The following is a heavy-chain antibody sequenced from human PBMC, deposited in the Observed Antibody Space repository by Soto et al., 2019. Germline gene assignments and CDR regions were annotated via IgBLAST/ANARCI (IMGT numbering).Heavy chain of an antibody. CDR2: FDPEDGET. CDR1: GYTLTELS. D-gene: IGHD6-19*01. V-gene: IGHV1-24*01. CDR3: ATENIAVAGTSFWFYR. J-gene: IGHJ4*02. Sequence: ASVQDSCKVSGYTLTELSMHWVRQAPGKGLEWMGGFDPEDGETIYAQKFQGRVTMTEDTSTDTAYMELSSLRSEDTAVYYSATENIAVAGTSFWFYRWGQG.